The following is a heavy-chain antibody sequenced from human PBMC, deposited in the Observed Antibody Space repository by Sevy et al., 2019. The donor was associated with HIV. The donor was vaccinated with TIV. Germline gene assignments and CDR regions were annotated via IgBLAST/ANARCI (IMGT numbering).Heavy chain of an antibody. Sequence: SETLSLTCAVSGSSISSGYYWGWIRQPPGKGLEWIGSIYHSGNTYYNPSLKSRVTISVDTSKNQFSLKLSSVTAADTAVYYCAREYCSGGHCYLDWFDPWGQGTLVTVSS. CDR2: IYHSGNT. V-gene: IGHV4-38-2*02. D-gene: IGHD2-15*01. J-gene: IGHJ5*02. CDR3: AREYCSGGHCYLDWFDP. CDR1: GSSISSGYY.